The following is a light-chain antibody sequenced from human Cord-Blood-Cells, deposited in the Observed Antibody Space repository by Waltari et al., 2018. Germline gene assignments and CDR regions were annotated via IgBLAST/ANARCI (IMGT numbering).Light chain of an antibody. V-gene: IGLV2-14*01. J-gene: IGLJ1*01. CDR3: SSYTSGSTYV. CDR1: SSDVVVYNY. Sequence: QSALTQPASVSGSPGQSLTISCTGTSSDVVVYNYVSWYQQHPGKAPKLMIYDVSNRPSGVSNRFSGSKSGNTASLTISGLQAEDEADYYCSSYTSGSTYVFGTGTKVTVL. CDR2: DVS.